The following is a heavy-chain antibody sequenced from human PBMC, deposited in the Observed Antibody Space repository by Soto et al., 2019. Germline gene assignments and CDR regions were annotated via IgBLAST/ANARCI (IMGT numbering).Heavy chain of an antibody. CDR3: AKVPTGKAVAGAFDI. D-gene: IGHD6-19*01. J-gene: IGHJ3*02. V-gene: IGHV3-9*01. Sequence: GGSLRLSCAASGFTFDDYAMHWVRQAPGKGLEWVSGISWNSGSIGYADSVKGRFTISRDNAKNSLYLQMNSLRAEDTALYYCAKVPTGKAVAGAFDIWGQGTMVTVSS. CDR2: ISWNSGSI. CDR1: GFTFDDYA.